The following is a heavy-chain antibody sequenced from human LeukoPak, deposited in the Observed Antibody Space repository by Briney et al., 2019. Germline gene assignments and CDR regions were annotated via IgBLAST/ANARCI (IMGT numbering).Heavy chain of an antibody. CDR2: ISGSGGST. Sequence: SGGSLRLSCAATGFTFSSYAMSWVRQAPGKGLEWVSAISGSGGSTYYADSVKGRFTISRDNSKNTLYLQMNSLRAEDTAVYYCAKEEYSSPSFDYWGQGTLVTVSS. J-gene: IGHJ4*02. CDR3: AKEEYSSPSFDY. V-gene: IGHV3-23*01. D-gene: IGHD5-18*01. CDR1: GFTFSSYA.